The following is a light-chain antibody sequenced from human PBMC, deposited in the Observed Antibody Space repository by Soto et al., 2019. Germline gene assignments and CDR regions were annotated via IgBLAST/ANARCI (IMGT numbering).Light chain of an antibody. Sequence: ETLLTQSPATLSVSPGERATLSCRASQSVRDNLAWYQQKPGQAPRLVIYGASTRAPGIPDRFSGSGFGTEFSLTISSLQSEDFAVYYCQQHNDWPPSTFGQGTKLEIK. CDR2: GAS. V-gene: IGKV3-15*01. J-gene: IGKJ2*01. CDR3: QQHNDWPPST. CDR1: QSVRDN.